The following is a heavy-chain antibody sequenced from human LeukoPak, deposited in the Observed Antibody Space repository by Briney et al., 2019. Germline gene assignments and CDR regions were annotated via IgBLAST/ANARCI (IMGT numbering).Heavy chain of an antibody. CDR1: GGSISSYY. Sequence: SETLSLTCTVSGGSISSYYWSWIRQPPGKGLEWIGYIYTSGSTNYNPSLKSRVTISVDTSKNQFSLKLSSVTAADTAVYYCARVWLYDSSGYYLGNWFDPWGQGTLVTVSS. D-gene: IGHD3-22*01. V-gene: IGHV4-4*09. J-gene: IGHJ5*02. CDR2: IYTSGST. CDR3: ARVWLYDSSGYYLGNWFDP.